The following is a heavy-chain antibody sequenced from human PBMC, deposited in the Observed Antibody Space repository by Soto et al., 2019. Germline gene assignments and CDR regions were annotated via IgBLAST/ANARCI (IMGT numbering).Heavy chain of an antibody. CDR3: GAYCSRTSCYDWFDP. CDR1: GGSIGSSSYY. V-gene: IGHV4-39*01. Sequence: SETLSLTCSVSGGSIGSSSYYFGWIRQPPGKGLEWIGSLYYTGTTYYNSSLKSRVTISADKSQNQFSLRLSSVTAADTAVYYCGAYCSRTSCYDWFDPWGQGTLVTVSS. CDR2: LYYTGTT. D-gene: IGHD2-2*01. J-gene: IGHJ5*02.